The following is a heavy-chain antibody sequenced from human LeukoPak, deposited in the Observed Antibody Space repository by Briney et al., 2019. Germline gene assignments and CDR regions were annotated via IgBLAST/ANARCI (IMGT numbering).Heavy chain of an antibody. D-gene: IGHD2-2*01. CDR2: IYPGDSDT. Sequence: RGESLKTSCKGSGYSFTSYWIGWVRQMPGKGLEWMGIIYPGDSDTTYSPSFQGQVTISADKSISTAYLQWSSLKASDTAMYYCARRDGYCSSTSCYADYYYGMDVWGQGTTVTVSS. J-gene: IGHJ6*02. V-gene: IGHV5-51*01. CDR3: ARRDGYCSSTSCYADYYYGMDV. CDR1: GYSFTSYW.